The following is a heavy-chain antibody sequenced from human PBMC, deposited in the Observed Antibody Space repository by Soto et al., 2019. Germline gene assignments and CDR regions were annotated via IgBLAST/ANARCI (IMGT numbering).Heavy chain of an antibody. Sequence: GESLKISCKGSGYSFTSYWIGWVRQMPGKGLEWMGIIYPGDSDTRYSPSFQGQVTISADKSISTAYLQGSSLKASDTAMYYCARTVYGSGTLNWFDPWGQGTLVTVS. CDR3: ARTVYGSGTLNWFDP. D-gene: IGHD3-10*01. CDR2: IYPGDSDT. CDR1: GYSFTSYW. J-gene: IGHJ5*02. V-gene: IGHV5-51*01.